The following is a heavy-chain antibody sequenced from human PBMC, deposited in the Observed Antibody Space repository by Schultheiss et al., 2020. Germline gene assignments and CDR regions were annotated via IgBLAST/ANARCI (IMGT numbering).Heavy chain of an antibody. CDR3: AKDPHDYVYYFDY. CDR1: GFTFSSYA. CDR2: ISYDGSNK. V-gene: IGHV3-30*04. D-gene: IGHD3-16*01. J-gene: IGHJ4*02. Sequence: GGSLRLSCAASGFTFSSYAMPWVRQAPGKGLEWVAIISYDGSNKYYADSVKGRFTISRDNAKNTLYLQMNSLRAEDTAVYYCAKDPHDYVYYFDYWGQGTLVTVSS.